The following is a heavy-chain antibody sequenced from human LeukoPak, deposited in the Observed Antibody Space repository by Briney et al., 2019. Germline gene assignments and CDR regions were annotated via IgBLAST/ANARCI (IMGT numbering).Heavy chain of an antibody. J-gene: IGHJ6*02. CDR3: ARGSRPAATSGYYYYGMDV. V-gene: IGHV4-34*01. CDR2: INHSGST. D-gene: IGHD2-2*01. CDR1: GGSFSGYC. Sequence: PSETLSLTCAVYGGSFSGYCWSWIRQPPGKGLEWIGEINHSGSTNYNPSLKSRVTISVDTSKNQFSLKLSSVTAADTAVYYCARGSRPAATSGYYYYGMDVWGQGTTVTVSS.